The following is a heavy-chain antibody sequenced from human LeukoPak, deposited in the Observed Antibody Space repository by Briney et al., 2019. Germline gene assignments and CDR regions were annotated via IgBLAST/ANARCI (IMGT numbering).Heavy chain of an antibody. D-gene: IGHD6-19*01. J-gene: IGHJ4*02. CDR2: MSGSGGSI. Sequence: PGGSLRLSCAASGFTFSTYAMSWVRQAPGKGLEWESAMSGSGGSIYYTDSVKGRFTISRDNSKNTLYLQMNSLRAEDTAVYYCAKMPESSGWYNFDYWGQGTLVTVSS. V-gene: IGHV3-23*01. CDR3: AKMPESSGWYNFDY. CDR1: GFTFSTYA.